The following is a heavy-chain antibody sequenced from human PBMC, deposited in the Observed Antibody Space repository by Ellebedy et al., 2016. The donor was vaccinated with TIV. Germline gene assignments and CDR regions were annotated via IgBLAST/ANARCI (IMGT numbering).Heavy chain of an antibody. V-gene: IGHV3-74*01. CDR1: GFTFSSSW. J-gene: IGHJ5*02. CDR3: ATLTLDGPDR. D-gene: IGHD5-24*01. CDR2: INSDGSRS. Sequence: PGGSLSLSCAASGFTFSSSWMHWVRQAPGKGLVWVSYINSDGSRSNYADSVKGRFTISRDNAKNTLYLQLNSLRAEDTAVYYCATLTLDGPDRWGQGTLVTISS.